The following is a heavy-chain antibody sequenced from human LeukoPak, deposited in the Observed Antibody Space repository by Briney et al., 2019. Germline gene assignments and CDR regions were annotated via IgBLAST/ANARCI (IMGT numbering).Heavy chain of an antibody. CDR1: GFTFSSYA. CDR3: ARDRPFGGVLDFDY. Sequence: PGGSLRLSCAASGFTFSSYAMNWVRQAPGKGLEWVSSISGSGGSTYYADSVKGRFTISRDNSKNTLYLQMNSLRAEDTAVYYCARDRPFGGVLDFDYWGQGTLVTVSS. D-gene: IGHD3-16*01. CDR2: ISGSGGST. J-gene: IGHJ4*02. V-gene: IGHV3-23*01.